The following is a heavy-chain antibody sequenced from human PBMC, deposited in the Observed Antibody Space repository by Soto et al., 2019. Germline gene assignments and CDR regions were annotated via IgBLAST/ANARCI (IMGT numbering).Heavy chain of an antibody. CDR1: SGSISSGGYY. V-gene: IGHV4-31*03. Sequence: PSETLSLTCTVSSGSISSGGYYWSWIRQHPGKGLEWIGYIYYSGSTYYNPSLKSRVTISVDTSKNQFSLKLSSVTAADTAVYYCARGGSSSWDWFDPWGQGTLVTVSS. J-gene: IGHJ5*02. CDR2: IYYSGST. CDR3: ARGGSSSWDWFDP. D-gene: IGHD6-6*01.